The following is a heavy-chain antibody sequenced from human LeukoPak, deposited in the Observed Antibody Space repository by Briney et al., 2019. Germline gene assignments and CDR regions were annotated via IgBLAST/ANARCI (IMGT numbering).Heavy chain of an antibody. Sequence: ASVEVSCKASGYTFTSYGISWVRQAPGQGLEWMGWISAYNGNTNYAQKLQGRVTMTTDTSTSTAYMELRSLRSEDTAVYYCASNPKRYCSGGSCPYYYYGMDVWGQGTTVTVSS. CDR1: GYTFTSYG. V-gene: IGHV1-18*01. CDR2: ISAYNGNT. CDR3: ASNPKRYCSGGSCPYYYYGMDV. J-gene: IGHJ6*02. D-gene: IGHD2-15*01.